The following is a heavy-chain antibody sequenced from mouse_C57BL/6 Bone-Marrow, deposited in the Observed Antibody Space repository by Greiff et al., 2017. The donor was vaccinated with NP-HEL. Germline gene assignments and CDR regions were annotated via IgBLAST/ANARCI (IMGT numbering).Heavy chain of an antibody. D-gene: IGHD2-4*01. V-gene: IGHV5-15*01. CDR2: ISNLAYSI. J-gene: IGHJ3*01. Sequence: EVQGVESGGGLVQPGGSLKLSCAASGFTFSDYGMAWVRQAPRKGPEWVAFISNLAYSIYYADTVTGRFTISRENAKNTLYLEMSSLRSEDTAMYYCARQGREIYYDYDACAYWGQGTLVTVSA. CDR3: ARQGREIYYDYDACAY. CDR1: GFTFSDYG.